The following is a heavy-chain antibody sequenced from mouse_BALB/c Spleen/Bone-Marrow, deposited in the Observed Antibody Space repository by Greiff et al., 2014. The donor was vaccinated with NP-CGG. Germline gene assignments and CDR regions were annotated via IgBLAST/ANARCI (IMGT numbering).Heavy chain of an antibody. D-gene: IGHD1-1*01. CDR2: INPSTGYT. J-gene: IGHJ3*01. V-gene: IGHV1-7*01. Sequence: VQVVESGAELAKPGASVKMSCKASGYTFTSYWMHWVKQRPGQGLEWIGYINPSTGYTEYSQKFKDKATLTADKSSSTAYMQLSSLTSEDSAVYYCARRAYGGSYGFAYWGQGTLVTVSA. CDR1: GYTFTSYW. CDR3: ARRAYGGSYGFAY.